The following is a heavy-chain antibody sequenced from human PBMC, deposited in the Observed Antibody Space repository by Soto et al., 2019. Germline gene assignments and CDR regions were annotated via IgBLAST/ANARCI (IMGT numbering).Heavy chain of an antibody. Sequence: ASVKVSCKASGDTFTAYTIHWVRQAPGQRLEWMGWINAGNGDTKYSQKFQGRVTFTRDTSASTAYMDLSSLRSEDTAVHYCARGALRLGCSGGSCPTWFDPWGQGTLVTVSS. D-gene: IGHD2-15*01. J-gene: IGHJ5*02. V-gene: IGHV1-3*01. CDR1: GDTFTAYT. CDR3: ARGALRLGCSGGSCPTWFDP. CDR2: INAGNGDT.